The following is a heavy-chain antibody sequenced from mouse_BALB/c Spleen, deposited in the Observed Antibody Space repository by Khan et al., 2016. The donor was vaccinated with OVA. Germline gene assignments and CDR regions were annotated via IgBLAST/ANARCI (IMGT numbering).Heavy chain of an antibody. CDR1: GYSITSDYA. CDR3: AREDYYYGSSSN. J-gene: IGHJ3*01. CDR2: ISYSGST. V-gene: IGHV3-2*02. Sequence: EVQLQESGPGLVKPSQSLSLTCTVTGYSITSDYAWNWIRQFPGNKLEWMGYISYSGSTSYNPSLKSRISITRDTYKNQFFLPLHSVTTEDTATYYGAREDYYYGSSSNWGQGTLVTVSA. D-gene: IGHD1-1*01.